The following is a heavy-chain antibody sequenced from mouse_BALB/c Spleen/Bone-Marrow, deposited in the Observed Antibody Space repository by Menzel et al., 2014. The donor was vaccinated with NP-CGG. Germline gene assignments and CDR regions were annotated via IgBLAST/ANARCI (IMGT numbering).Heavy chain of an antibody. CDR2: INPDSSTI. V-gene: IGHV4-1*02. CDR3: ARPGYYGYQGV. J-gene: IGHJ1*01. CDR1: GFDFSRYW. D-gene: IGHD1-2*01. Sequence: EVKLMESGGGLVQPGGSLKLSCAASGFDFSRYWMTWVRRAPGKGLEWIGEINPDSSTINYTPSLKDKFIISRDNAKNTLYLQMSKVRSEDTALYYCARPGYYGYQGVWGAGTTVTVSS.